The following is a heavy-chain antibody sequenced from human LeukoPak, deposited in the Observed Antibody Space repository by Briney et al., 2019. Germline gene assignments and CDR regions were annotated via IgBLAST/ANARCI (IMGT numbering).Heavy chain of an antibody. V-gene: IGHV3-30*18. CDR3: AKDSDIAVAGSDDALDV. J-gene: IGHJ3*01. D-gene: IGHD6-19*01. CDR2: ISFDGSIE. CDR1: GFTLSSYG. Sequence: GGSLRLSCAASGFTLSSYGMHWVRQTPGKGLEWVALISFDGSIEYYVDSVKGRFTISRDNSKNTLFLQMNSLRPEDTAVYYCAKDSDIAVAGSDDALDVWGQGTMVTASS.